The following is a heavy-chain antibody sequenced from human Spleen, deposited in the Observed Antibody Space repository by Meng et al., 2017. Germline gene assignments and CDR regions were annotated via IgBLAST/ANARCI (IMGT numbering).Heavy chain of an antibody. J-gene: IGHJ5*02. CDR2: INAGNGNT. CDR1: GYTFTSYA. Sequence: QVQLVQSGAEVKKPGASVKVSCKASGYTFTSYAMHWVRQAPGQRLEWMGWINAGNGNTKYSQKFQGRVTITRDTSASTAYMEPSSLRSEDTAVYYCARGVGDYGNKNWFDPWGQGTLVTVSS. CDR3: ARGVGDYGNKNWFDP. D-gene: IGHD1-26*01. V-gene: IGHV1-3*01.